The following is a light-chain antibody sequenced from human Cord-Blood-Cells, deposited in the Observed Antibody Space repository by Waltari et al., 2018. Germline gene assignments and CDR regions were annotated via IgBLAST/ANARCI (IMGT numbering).Light chain of an antibody. J-gene: IGKJ3*01. CDR1: QSISSY. CDR2: AAS. V-gene: IGKV1-39*01. CDR3: QQSYSTIFT. Sequence: DIQMTQSPSSLSASVGDRVTITCRASQSISSYLNWYQQKPGKAPKLLIYAASSLQSGVPSRFSGSGSGTDFTLTISSLQPEDFATCYCQQSYSTIFTFGPGTKVDIK.